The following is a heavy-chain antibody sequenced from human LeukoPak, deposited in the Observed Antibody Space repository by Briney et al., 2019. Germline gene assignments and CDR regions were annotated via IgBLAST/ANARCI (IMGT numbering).Heavy chain of an antibody. Sequence: GESLKISCKGSGYSFTSYWIGWVRQMPGKGLEWMGIIYPGDSDTRYSPSFQGQVTISADKSISTAYLQWSSLKASDTAMYYCARSMRYCSSTSCYPYYYMDVWGKGTTVTVS. V-gene: IGHV5-51*01. J-gene: IGHJ6*03. CDR2: IYPGDSDT. CDR1: GYSFTSYW. CDR3: ARSMRYCSSTSCYPYYYMDV. D-gene: IGHD2-2*01.